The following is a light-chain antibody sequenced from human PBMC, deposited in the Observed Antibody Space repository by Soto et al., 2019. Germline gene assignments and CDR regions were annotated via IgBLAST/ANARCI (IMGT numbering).Light chain of an antibody. Sequence: DIQMTQSPATLSASVGDRVTITCRASQSISTWLAWYQQKSGRAPKLLVYDASSLQSGVPSRFRGSGSGTDFTLTISSLQPGDFATYYCQHHETFGQGTKVDIK. CDR2: DAS. CDR1: QSISTW. J-gene: IGKJ1*01. CDR3: QHHET. V-gene: IGKV1-5*01.